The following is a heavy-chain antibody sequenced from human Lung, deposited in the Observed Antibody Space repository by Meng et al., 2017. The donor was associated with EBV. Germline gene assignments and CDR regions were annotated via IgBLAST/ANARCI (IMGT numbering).Heavy chain of an antibody. V-gene: IGHV7-4-1*02. CDR1: GYTFTRHP. J-gene: IGHJ4*02. Sequence: QVQLVQFGSELKKPGASVKVSCKASGYTFTRHPMNWVRQAPGQGLEWMGWISTNTGNPTYAQGFTGRFVFSVDTSVSTAYLQISSLKAEDTAVYYCGTLKYTSGFYGPAYWGQGALVTVSS. CDR3: GTLKYTSGFYGPAY. D-gene: IGHD6-19*01. CDR2: ISTNTGNP.